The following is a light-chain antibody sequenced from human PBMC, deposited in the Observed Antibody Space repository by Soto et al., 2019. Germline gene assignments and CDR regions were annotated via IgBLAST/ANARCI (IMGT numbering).Light chain of an antibody. V-gene: IGLV2-14*01. CDR1: SSDVGGYNY. CDR2: DVS. CDR3: SSYTSSSTRV. J-gene: IGLJ2*01. Sequence: QSALTQPASVSGSPGQSITISCTGTSSDVGGYNYVSWYQQHPGKAPKLMIYDVSNRPSGVSNRFSGSKSGNTASLTISGHQAEDEADYYCSSYTSSSTRVFGGGTKVIVL.